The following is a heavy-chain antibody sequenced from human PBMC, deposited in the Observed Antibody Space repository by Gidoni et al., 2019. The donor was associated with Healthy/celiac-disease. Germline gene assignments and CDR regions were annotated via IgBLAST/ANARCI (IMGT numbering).Heavy chain of an antibody. Sequence: QVQLQESGPGLVKPSETLSLTCTVSGGSISSYYWSWIRQPAGKGLEWIGRIYTSGSTNYNPSLKSRVTMSVDTSKNQFSLKLSSVTAADTAVYYCAREWITIFGVVPAFDIWGQGTMVTVSS. D-gene: IGHD3-3*01. CDR1: GGSISSYY. CDR3: AREWITIFGVVPAFDI. CDR2: IYTSGST. V-gene: IGHV4-4*07. J-gene: IGHJ3*02.